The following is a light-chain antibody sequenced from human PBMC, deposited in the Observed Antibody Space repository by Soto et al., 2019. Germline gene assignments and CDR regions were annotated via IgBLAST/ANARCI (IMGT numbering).Light chain of an antibody. CDR1: QDINNS. CDR3: QQFDNLPLT. V-gene: IGKV1-33*01. J-gene: IGKJ4*01. Sequence: DIQMTQSLSSLSASVGDRVTITCQANQDINNSLNWYQQRPGEAPKLLIYDASILEAGVPSRFSGSGFGTTFTLTISSLQPEDFATYYCQQFDNLPLTVGGGTKVELK. CDR2: DAS.